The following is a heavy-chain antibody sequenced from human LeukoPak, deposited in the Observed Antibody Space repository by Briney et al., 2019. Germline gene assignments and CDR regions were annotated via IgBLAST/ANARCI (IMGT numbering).Heavy chain of an antibody. J-gene: IGHJ4*02. V-gene: IGHV3-53*01. D-gene: IGHD6-19*01. Sequence: GGSLRLSCAASGFTVSSNYMSWVRQAPGKGLEWVSDIYSGGSTYYADSVKGRFTISRDNSKNTLYLQMNSLRAEDTAVYYCAREISGFPDYWGQGTLVTVSS. CDR3: AREISGFPDY. CDR1: GFTVSSNY. CDR2: IYSGGST.